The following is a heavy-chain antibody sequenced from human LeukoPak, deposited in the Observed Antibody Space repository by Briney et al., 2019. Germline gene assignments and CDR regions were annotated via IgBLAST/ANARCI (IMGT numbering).Heavy chain of an antibody. CDR3: ARRPLSSGPYYYGMDV. CDR2: IYSGGST. J-gene: IGHJ6*02. V-gene: IGHV3-66*01. D-gene: IGHD6-19*01. Sequence: GRSLRLSCAASGFTVSSNYMSWVRQAPGKGLEWVSVIYSGGSTYYADSVKGRFTISRDNSKNTLYLQMNSLRAEDTAVYYCARRPLSSGPYYYGMDVWGQGTTVTISS. CDR1: GFTVSSNY.